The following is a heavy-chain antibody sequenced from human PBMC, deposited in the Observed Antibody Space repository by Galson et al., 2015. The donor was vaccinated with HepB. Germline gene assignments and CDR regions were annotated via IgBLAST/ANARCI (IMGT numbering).Heavy chain of an antibody. J-gene: IGHJ4*02. Sequence: QVQLQESDPGLVKPSETLSLTCTVSGGSISSYYWSWIRQPPGKGLEWIGYIYYSGSTNYNPSLKSRVTISVDTSKNQFSLKLSSVTAADTAVYYCARIRFGELDFDYWGQGTLVTVSS. D-gene: IGHD3-10*01. V-gene: IGHV4-59*01. CDR2: IYYSGST. CDR3: ARIRFGELDFDY. CDR1: GGSISSYY.